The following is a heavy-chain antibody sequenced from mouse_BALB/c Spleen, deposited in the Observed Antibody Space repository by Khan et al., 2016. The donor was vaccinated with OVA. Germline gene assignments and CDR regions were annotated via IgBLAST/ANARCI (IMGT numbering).Heavy chain of an antibody. V-gene: IGHV1S81*02. J-gene: IGHJ2*01. CDR2: INPGNGGT. CDR3: TRNYGYDYFDY. Sequence: QVQLQQPGAELVKPGASVKLSCKASGYTLTRYYMYWVKQRPGQGLEWIGGINPGNGGTNLNEKFKNKATLTVDKSSTTVYIQLSSLTSEDSAVYYCTRNYGYDYFDYWGQGTTLTVSS. CDR1: GYTLTRYY. D-gene: IGHD1-2*01.